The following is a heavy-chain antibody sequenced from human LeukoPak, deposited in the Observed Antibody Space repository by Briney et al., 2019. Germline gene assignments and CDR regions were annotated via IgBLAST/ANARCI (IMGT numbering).Heavy chain of an antibody. V-gene: IGHV3-30*04. CDR3: ARPMWGGSGSYLPLDY. J-gene: IGHJ4*02. CDR1: GFTFSSYA. D-gene: IGHD3-10*01. Sequence: PGRSLRLSCAASGFTFSSYAMHWVRQAPGKGLEWVAVISYDGSNKYYADSVKGRFTISRDNSKNTLYLQMNSLRAEDTAVYYCARPMWGGSGSYLPLDYWGQGTLVTVSP. CDR2: ISYDGSNK.